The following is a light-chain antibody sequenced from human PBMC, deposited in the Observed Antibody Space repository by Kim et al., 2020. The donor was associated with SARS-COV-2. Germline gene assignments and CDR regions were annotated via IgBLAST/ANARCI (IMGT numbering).Light chain of an antibody. J-gene: IGKJ1*01. CDR2: AAS. Sequence: EIVLTQSPGTLSVSLGERVTLSCRSTKRINDNLAWYQQKPGQPPRLLVYAASATPSYIPARFSGSGSKTEYTLTVTSLQSEDFAIYYCQQYDEWPWTFGPGTKVE. V-gene: IGKV3-15*01. CDR3: QQYDEWPWT. CDR1: KRINDN.